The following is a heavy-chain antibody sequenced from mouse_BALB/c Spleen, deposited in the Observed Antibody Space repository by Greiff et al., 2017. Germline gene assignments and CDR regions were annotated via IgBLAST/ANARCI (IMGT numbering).Heavy chain of an antibody. CDR2: LSSGGSYT. CDR1: GFTFSSYG. Sequence: EVKVVESGGDLVKPGGSLKLSCAASGFTFSSYGMSWVRQTPDKRLEWVATLSSGGSYTYYPDSVKGRFTISRDNAKNTLYLQMSHLKSEDTAMYYCARHGGYGSSYVTWFAYWGQGTLVTVSA. V-gene: IGHV5-6*01. J-gene: IGHJ3*01. CDR3: ARHGGYGSSYVTWFAY. D-gene: IGHD1-1*01.